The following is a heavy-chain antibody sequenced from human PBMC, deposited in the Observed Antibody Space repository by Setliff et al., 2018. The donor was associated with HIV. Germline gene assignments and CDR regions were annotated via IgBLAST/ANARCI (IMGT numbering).Heavy chain of an antibody. J-gene: IGHJ4*02. CDR1: GYTFTDYY. CDR2: INPYSGGT. CDR3: ARGLLDYDSSDYRFDH. Sequence: ASVKVSCKASGYTFTDYYIHWVRQAPGQGLEWMGRINPYSGGTNYAERLHGSVTMTRDTSKSTAYMELTRLRPDDTAVYYCARGLLDYDSSDYRFDHWGQGTLVTVSS. V-gene: IGHV1-2*06. D-gene: IGHD3-22*01.